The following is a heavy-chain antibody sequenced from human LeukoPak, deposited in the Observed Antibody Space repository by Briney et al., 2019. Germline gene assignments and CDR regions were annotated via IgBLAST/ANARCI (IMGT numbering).Heavy chain of an antibody. CDR1: GFTFSSYA. Sequence: GGSLRLSCAASGFTFSSYAMNWVRQAPGKGLEWVSAISGSGGSTYYADSVKGRVTISRDNSKNTLYVQMNRLRAEDTAVSYCASLLLWFGELTWWGQGTLVTVSS. V-gene: IGHV3-23*01. CDR2: ISGSGGST. CDR3: ASLLLWFGELTW. D-gene: IGHD3-10*01. J-gene: IGHJ4*02.